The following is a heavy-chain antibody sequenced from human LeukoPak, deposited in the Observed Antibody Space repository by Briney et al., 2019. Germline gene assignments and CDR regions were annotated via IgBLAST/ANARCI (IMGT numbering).Heavy chain of an antibody. J-gene: IGHJ4*02. CDR1: GGSISSSSYY. V-gene: IGHV4-39*01. CDR3: ARHGSSSWGDLDY. D-gene: IGHD6-13*01. Sequence: SETLSLTCTVSGGSISSSSYYWGWIRQPPAKGLQWIGSIYYSGSTYYHPSLKSRVTISVDTSKNQFSLKLSSVTAADTAVYYCARHGSSSWGDLDYWGQGTLVTVSS. CDR2: IYYSGST.